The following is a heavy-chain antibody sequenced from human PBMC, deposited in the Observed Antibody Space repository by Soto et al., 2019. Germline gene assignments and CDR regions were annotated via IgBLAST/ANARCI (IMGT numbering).Heavy chain of an antibody. D-gene: IGHD3-22*01. V-gene: IGHV3-21*03. J-gene: IGHJ4*02. CDR3: ARVITMIVVVTSYYFDY. CDR1: GFTFSNYW. Sequence: GGSLRLSCVASGFTFSNYWMNWVRQAPGKGLEWVSSISSSSSYIYYADSVKGRFTISRDNAKNSLYLQMNSLRAEDTAVYYCARVITMIVVVTSYYFDYWGQGTLVTVSS. CDR2: ISSSSSYI.